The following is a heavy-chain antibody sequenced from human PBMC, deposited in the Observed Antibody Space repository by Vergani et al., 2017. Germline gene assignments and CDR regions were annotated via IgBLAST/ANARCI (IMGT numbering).Heavy chain of an antibody. V-gene: IGHV4-38-2*01. CDR1: GYSINSGYY. CDR2: IHHSGSS. CDR3: ARQPYYHDTSGFFFDL. Sequence: QVQLQESGPGLVKPSETLSLTCGVSGYSINSGYYWAWIRQPPGKGLEWIGTIHHSGSSYHNPSLKSRVTISVETSKNHFSLKLTPVTAADTAVYYCARQPYYHDTSGFFFDLWGRGTLVTVSS. D-gene: IGHD3-22*01. J-gene: IGHJ2*01.